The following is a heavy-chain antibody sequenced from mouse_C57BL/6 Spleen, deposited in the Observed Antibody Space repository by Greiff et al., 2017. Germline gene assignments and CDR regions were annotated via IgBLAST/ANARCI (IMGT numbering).Heavy chain of an antibody. CDR3: ARTTMITHWYFDV. CDR2: ISSGSSTI. V-gene: IGHV5-17*01. D-gene: IGHD2-4*01. J-gene: IGHJ1*03. Sequence: EVQRVESGGGLVKPGGSLKLSCAASGFTFSDYGMHWVRQAPEKGLEWVAYISSGSSTIYYADTVKGRFTISRDNAKNTLFLQMTSLRSEDTAMYYCARTTMITHWYFDVWGTGTTVTVSS. CDR1: GFTFSDYG.